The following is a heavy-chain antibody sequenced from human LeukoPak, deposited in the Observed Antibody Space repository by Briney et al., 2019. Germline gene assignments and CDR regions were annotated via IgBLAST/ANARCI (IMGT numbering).Heavy chain of an antibody. D-gene: IGHD2-15*01. J-gene: IGHJ1*01. CDR2: INSNGGST. Sequence: GGSLRLSCSDSGFTFSNYAMHWVRQAPGKGLEYVSLINSNGGSTYYTDSVKGRFTISRDNAKNTLYLQMSSLRAEDTAVYYCVKGVVVAASVWEYFQHWGQGTLVTVSS. CDR3: VKGVVVAASVWEYFQH. V-gene: IGHV3-64D*06. CDR1: GFTFSNYA.